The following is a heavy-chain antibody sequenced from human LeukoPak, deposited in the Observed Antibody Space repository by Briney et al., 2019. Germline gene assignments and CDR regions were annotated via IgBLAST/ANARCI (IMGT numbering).Heavy chain of an antibody. V-gene: IGHV3-9*01. J-gene: IGHJ5*02. Sequence: GRSLRLSCAASGFTFDDYAMHWVRQAPGKGLEWVSGISWNSGSIGYADSVKGRFTISRDNAKNSLYLQMNSLRAEDTALYYCAKGTTYYDFWSGRNTNNWFGPWGQGTLVTVSS. CDR1: GFTFDDYA. D-gene: IGHD3-3*01. CDR2: ISWNSGSI. CDR3: AKGTTYYDFWSGRNTNNWFGP.